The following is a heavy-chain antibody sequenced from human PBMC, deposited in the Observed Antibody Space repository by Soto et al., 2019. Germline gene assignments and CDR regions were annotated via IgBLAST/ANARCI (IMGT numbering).Heavy chain of an antibody. V-gene: IGHV3-49*03. CDR1: GFTFGDYA. Sequence: GALRLSCTASGFTFGDYAMSWFRQAPGKGLEWVGFIRSKAYGGTTEYAASVKGRFTISRDDSKSIAYLQMNSLKTEDTAVYYCTRGPYSSSWSNWFDPWGQGTLVTVSS. CDR3: TRGPYSSSWSNWFDP. CDR2: IRSKAYGGTT. D-gene: IGHD6-13*01. J-gene: IGHJ5*02.